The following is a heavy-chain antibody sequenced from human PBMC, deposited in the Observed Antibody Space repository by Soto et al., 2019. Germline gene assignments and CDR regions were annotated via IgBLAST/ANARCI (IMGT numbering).Heavy chain of an antibody. CDR2: ISWNSGSI. V-gene: IGHV3-9*01. CDR1: GFTFDDYA. J-gene: IGHJ2*01. Sequence: EVQLVESGGGLVQPGRSLRLSCAASGFTFDDYARHWVRQAPGKGLEWVSGISWNSGSIGYADSVKGRFTISRDNAKNSLYLQMHSLGAEDTALYSCAKDIVLMVYTRGYFDLWGRGTLVTVSS. CDR3: AKDIVLMVYTRGYFDL. D-gene: IGHD2-8*01.